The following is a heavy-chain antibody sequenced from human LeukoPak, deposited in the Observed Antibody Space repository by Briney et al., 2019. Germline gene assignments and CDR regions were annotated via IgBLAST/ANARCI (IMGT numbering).Heavy chain of an antibody. CDR3: ARLKLYFDFSTGNHYYFDS. CDR2: IYYSGST. J-gene: IGHJ4*01. V-gene: IGHV4-59*08. D-gene: IGHD3-3*01. CDR1: GGSTSSYY. Sequence: SETLSLTCSVSGGSTSSYYWSWIRQPPGKQLEWIGYIYYSGSTNYNPSLKSRVTISMDTSKNQFSLNLTSVTAADTAVYYCARLKLYFDFSTGNHYYFDSWGQGTLVIVSS.